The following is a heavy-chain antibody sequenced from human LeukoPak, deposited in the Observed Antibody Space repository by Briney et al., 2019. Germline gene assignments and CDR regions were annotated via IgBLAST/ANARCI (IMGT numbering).Heavy chain of an antibody. CDR1: VGSIRSGSYY. CDR3: ARQGSSSWYKAFDI. CDR2: IYTSGST. Sequence: SQTLSLTCAVSVGSIRSGSYYWSWIRQPAGKGLEWIGRIYTSGSTNYNPSLKSRVTISVDTSKNQFSLKLSSVTAADTAVYYCARQGSSSWYKAFDIWGQGTMVTVSS. D-gene: IGHD6-13*01. V-gene: IGHV4-61*02. J-gene: IGHJ3*02.